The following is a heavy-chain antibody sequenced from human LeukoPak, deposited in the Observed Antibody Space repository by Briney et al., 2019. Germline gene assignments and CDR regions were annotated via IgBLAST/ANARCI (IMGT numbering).Heavy chain of an antibody. CDR3: AKGSSGWSAGDY. CDR2: ISYDGSNK. J-gene: IGHJ4*02. CDR1: GFTFSSYG. D-gene: IGHD6-19*01. Sequence: GGSLRLSCAASGFTFSSYGMRWVRQAPGKGLEWVAVISYDGSNKYYADSVKGRFTISRDNSKNTLYLQMNSLRAEDTAVYYCAKGSSGWSAGDYWGQGTLVTVSS. V-gene: IGHV3-30*18.